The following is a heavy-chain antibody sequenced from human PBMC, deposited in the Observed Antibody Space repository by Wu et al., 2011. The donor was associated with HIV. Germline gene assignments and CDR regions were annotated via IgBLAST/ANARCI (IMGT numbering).Heavy chain of an antibody. D-gene: IGHD2-2*02. V-gene: IGHV1-69*15. J-gene: IGHJ4*02. CDR2: ITPSFNAD. CDR1: EDTFNSHA. Sequence: QVQLVQSGSEVKKPGSSVTVSCKTSEDTFNSHAISWVRQAPGQGLEWMGRITPSFNADNYAQKFQGRVTVTADDSTSTVYMELSSLKSEDTAVYYCARESPEHLLYGALGYWGQGTLVTVSS. CDR3: ARESPEHLLYGALGY.